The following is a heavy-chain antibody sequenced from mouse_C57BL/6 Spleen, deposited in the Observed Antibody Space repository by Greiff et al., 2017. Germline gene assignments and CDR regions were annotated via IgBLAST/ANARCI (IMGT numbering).Heavy chain of an antibody. CDR2: IYPGDGDT. D-gene: IGHD2-5*01. V-gene: IGHV1-82*01. Sequence: QVQLKESGPELVKPGASVKITCKASGYAFSSSWMNWVKQRPGKGLEWIGRIYPGDGDTNYNGKFKGKATLTADKSSSTAYMQLSSLTSEDSAVYFCARSSNYGWYFDVWGTGTTVTVSS. CDR3: ARSSNYGWYFDV. J-gene: IGHJ1*03. CDR1: GYAFSSSW.